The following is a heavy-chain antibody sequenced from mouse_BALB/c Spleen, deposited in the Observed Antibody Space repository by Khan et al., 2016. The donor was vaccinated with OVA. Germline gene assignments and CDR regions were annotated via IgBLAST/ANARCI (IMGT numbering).Heavy chain of an antibody. CDR3: ASARYWYVFAS. CDR1: GFTFSSFG. CDR2: IGSDSSTI. J-gene: IGHJ3*01. D-gene: IGHD2-12*01. V-gene: IGHV5-17*02. Sequence: EVELVESGGGLVQPGGSRTLSCTASGFTFSSFGMHWVRQAPEKGLEWVAYIGSDSSTIYYADTVKGRFTITRDTPKNTLLLQLTILRTEDTAMYYCASARYWYVFASWGQGTLVTVSA.